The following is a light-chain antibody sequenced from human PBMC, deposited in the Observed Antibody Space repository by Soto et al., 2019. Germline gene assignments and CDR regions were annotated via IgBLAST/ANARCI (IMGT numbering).Light chain of an antibody. Sequence: DILMTQSPSTLSASVGDRVTITCRASQRIGSWLAWYLQKPGKAPKLLIYDASTLESGVPSRFSGSVSGTEFTLTISSLQPDDFATYYCQQYDSYSWTFGQGTKVEV. J-gene: IGKJ1*01. CDR2: DAS. V-gene: IGKV1-5*01. CDR1: QRIGSW. CDR3: QQYDSYSWT.